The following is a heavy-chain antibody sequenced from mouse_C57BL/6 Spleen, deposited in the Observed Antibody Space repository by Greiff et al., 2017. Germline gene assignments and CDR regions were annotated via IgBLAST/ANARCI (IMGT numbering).Heavy chain of an antibody. D-gene: IGHD1-1*01. J-gene: IGHJ2*01. CDR2: INYDGSST. CDR3: ARVPALRYFDY. Sequence: EVQLVESEGGLVQPGSSMKLSCTASGFTFSDYYMAWVRQVPEKGLEWVANINYDGSSTYYLDSLKSRFIISRDNAKNILYLQMSSLKSEDTATYYCARVPALRYFDYWGKGTTLTVSS. V-gene: IGHV5-16*01. CDR1: GFTFSDYY.